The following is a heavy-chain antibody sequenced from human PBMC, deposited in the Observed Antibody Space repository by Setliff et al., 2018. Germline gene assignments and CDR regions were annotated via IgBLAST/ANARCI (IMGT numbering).Heavy chain of an antibody. CDR2: VSGAGDFT. CDR1: GFTFTSYA. J-gene: IGHJ2*01. CDR3: AKDIVRYYFDTRGFDL. Sequence: GGSLRLSCAASGFTFTSYAMTWVRQAPGKGLEWVSTVSGAGDFTYYADSVKGRFTISRDNSKNTLFLQMNSLRAADTALYYCAKDIVRYYFDTRGFDLWGRGTLVTVSS. V-gene: IGHV3-23*01. D-gene: IGHD3-22*01.